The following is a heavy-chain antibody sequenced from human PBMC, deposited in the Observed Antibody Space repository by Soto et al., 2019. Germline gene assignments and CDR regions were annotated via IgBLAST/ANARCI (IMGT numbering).Heavy chain of an antibody. CDR2: IDWDDDK. CDR3: ARTAGIAVADYGMDD. D-gene: IGHD6-19*01. J-gene: IGHJ6*02. CDR1: GFSLITSGMC. Sequence: SGPTLVNPTQTLTLTCTFSGFSLITSGMCVSWIRQPPGKALEWLALIDWDDDKYYSTSLKTRLTISKDTSKNQVVLTMTNMDPVDTATYYCARTAGIAVADYGMDDWGQGTTVTVSS. V-gene: IGHV2-70*01.